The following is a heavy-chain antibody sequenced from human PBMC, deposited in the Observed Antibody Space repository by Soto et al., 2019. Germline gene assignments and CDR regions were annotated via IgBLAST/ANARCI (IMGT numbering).Heavy chain of an antibody. CDR3: ARTGGIVTGYEGHAFDI. CDR2: INHSGST. J-gene: IGHJ3*02. CDR1: GGSFSGYY. Sequence: QVQLQQWGAGLLKPSETLSLTCAVYGGSFSGYYWCWIRQPPGQGLEWIGEINHSGSTNYNPSLNGRGTISVDTSKHQFSLKLSSVTAAETAVYYCARTGGIVTGYEGHAFDIWGQGTMVTVSS. D-gene: IGHD3-9*01. V-gene: IGHV4-34*01.